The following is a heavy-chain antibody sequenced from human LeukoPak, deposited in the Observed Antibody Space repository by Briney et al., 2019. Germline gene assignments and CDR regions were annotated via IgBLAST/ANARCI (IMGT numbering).Heavy chain of an antibody. CDR2: INPNSGGT. D-gene: IGHD3-10*01. J-gene: IGHJ6*02. Sequence: ASVKVSCKASGYTFTGYYMHWVRQAPGQGLEWMGWINPNSGGTNYAQKFQGWVTMTRDTSISTAYMELSRLRSDDTAVYYCARNVHPSDYYYGMDVWGQGTTVTVSS. V-gene: IGHV1-2*04. CDR3: ARNVHPSDYYYGMDV. CDR1: GYTFTGYY.